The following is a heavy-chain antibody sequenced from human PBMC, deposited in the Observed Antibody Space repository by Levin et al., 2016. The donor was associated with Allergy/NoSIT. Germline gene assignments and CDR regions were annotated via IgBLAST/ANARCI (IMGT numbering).Heavy chain of an antibody. D-gene: IGHD1-14*01. Sequence: GESLKISCAASGFTFSSYSMNWVRQAPGKGLEWVSSISSSSSYIYYADSVKGRFTISRDNAKNSLYLQMNSLRAEDTAVYYCARTGVGKFPYDYWGQGTLVTVSS. CDR2: ISSSSSYI. CDR1: GFTFSSYS. V-gene: IGHV3-21*01. CDR3: ARTGVGKFPYDY. J-gene: IGHJ4*02.